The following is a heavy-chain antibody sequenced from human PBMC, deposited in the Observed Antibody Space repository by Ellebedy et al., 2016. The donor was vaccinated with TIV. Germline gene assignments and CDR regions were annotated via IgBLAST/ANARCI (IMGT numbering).Heavy chain of an antibody. CDR2: IYHSGTT. V-gene: IGHV4-4*02. Sequence: GSLRLSCAVSGGSISSSNWWIWVRQTPEKGLEWIGEIYHSGTTNYRPSLKSRVTISIDKSKNQFSLNLTSVTAADTAVYYCARDGSGYSYPDIWGQGTMVTVSS. CDR3: ARDGSGYSYPDI. D-gene: IGHD5-18*01. J-gene: IGHJ3*02. CDR1: GGSISSSNW.